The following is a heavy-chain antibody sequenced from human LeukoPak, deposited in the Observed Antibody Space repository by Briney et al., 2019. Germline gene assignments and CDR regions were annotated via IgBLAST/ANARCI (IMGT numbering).Heavy chain of an antibody. D-gene: IGHD1/OR15-1a*01. CDR1: GYTFTDYY. Sequence: GASVKVSCKASGYTFTDYYLHWMRQAPGQGLEWVGWIKPSTGATNYAQKFRGRVSMTSDTTNSTSYMEMSSLTSDDTAVYYCAREFRTPTWSYDAFDLWGQGTMVTISS. CDR2: IKPSTGAT. V-gene: IGHV1-2*02. J-gene: IGHJ3*01. CDR3: AREFRTPTWSYDAFDL.